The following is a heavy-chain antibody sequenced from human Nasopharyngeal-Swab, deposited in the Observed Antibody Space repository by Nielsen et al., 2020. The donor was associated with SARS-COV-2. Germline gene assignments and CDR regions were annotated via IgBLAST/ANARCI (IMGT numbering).Heavy chain of an antibody. CDR1: GFSFSDAW. Sequence: GGSLRLSCAGSGFSFSDAWLSWVRQGPGKGLEWVGRLRSHAEGGTADYVAPLRGRFTISRDDSKSTVYLQLNSLRSEDTAVYYCTIGPERSTSARADYWGQGTQVTVSS. CDR3: TIGPERSTSARADY. CDR2: LRSHAEGGTA. D-gene: IGHD6-13*01. V-gene: IGHV3-15*01. J-gene: IGHJ4*02.